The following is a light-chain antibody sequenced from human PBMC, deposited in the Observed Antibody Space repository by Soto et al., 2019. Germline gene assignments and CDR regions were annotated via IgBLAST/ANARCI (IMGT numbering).Light chain of an antibody. CDR1: QSVCNNH. V-gene: IGKV3-20*01. J-gene: IGKJ1*01. Sequence: EIVLPQSPGTLSLSPGERATLSCRASQSVCNNHIGWYQQKPGQAPRRLIFGASFRATGIPDRFSGSGSGTDFTLTISRLEPEDFAVYYCQQYGSSPTTFGQGTKVDI. CDR2: GAS. CDR3: QQYGSSPTT.